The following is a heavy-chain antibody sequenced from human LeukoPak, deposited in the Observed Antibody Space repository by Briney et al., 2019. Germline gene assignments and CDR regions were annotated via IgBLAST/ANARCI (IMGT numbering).Heavy chain of an antibody. CDR1: GFTFSSYA. J-gene: IGHJ6*02. CDR3: AREVGQDYYYYYGMDV. Sequence: GRSLRLPCAASGFTFSSYAMHWVRQAPGKGLEWVAVISYDGSNKYYADSVKGRFTISRDNSKNTLYLQMNSLRAEDTAVYYCAREVGQDYYYYYGMDVWGQGTTVTVSS. CDR2: ISYDGSNK. V-gene: IGHV3-30*04.